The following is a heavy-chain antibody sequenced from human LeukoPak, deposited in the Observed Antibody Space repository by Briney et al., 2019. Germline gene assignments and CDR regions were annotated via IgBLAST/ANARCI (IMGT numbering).Heavy chain of an antibody. CDR3: ARAPTPANYYDSSGSVYYFDY. CDR2: IYTSGST. CDR1: GGSISSGSYY. Sequence: SQTLSLTCTVSGGSISSGSYYWSWIRQPAGKGLEWIGRIYTSGSTNYNPSLMSRVTISVDTSKNQFSLKLSSVTAADTAVYYCARAPTPANYYDSSGSVYYFDYWGQGTLVTVSS. V-gene: IGHV4-61*02. J-gene: IGHJ4*02. D-gene: IGHD3-22*01.